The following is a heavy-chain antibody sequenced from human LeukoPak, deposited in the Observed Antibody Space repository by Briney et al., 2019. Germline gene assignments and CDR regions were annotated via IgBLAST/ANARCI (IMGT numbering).Heavy chain of an antibody. D-gene: IGHD2-15*01. CDR1: GYSISSGYY. CDR3: ARGRYCSADICSGGDAFDI. J-gene: IGHJ3*02. V-gene: IGHV4-38-2*02. Sequence: SETLSLTCTVSGYSISSGYYWGWIRQPPGKGLEWFGSFSRIGRTYYNPSLKGRVTISVDTSKNQFSLKLSSVTAADTAVYYCARGRYCSADICSGGDAFDIWGQGTMVSVSS. CDR2: FSRIGRT.